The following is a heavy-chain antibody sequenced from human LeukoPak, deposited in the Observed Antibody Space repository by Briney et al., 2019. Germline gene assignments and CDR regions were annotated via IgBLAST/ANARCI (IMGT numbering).Heavy chain of an antibody. CDR3: ARGGVRRGFYDY. V-gene: IGHV3-21*01. Sequence: GGSLRLSCAASGFTFSSYSMNWVRQAPGKGLEWVSSISSSSSYIYYADSVKGRFTISRDNAKNSLYLQMNSLRVEDTAVYYCARGGVRRGFYDYWGQGTLVTVSS. D-gene: IGHD1-14*01. J-gene: IGHJ4*02. CDR2: ISSSSSYI. CDR1: GFTFSSYS.